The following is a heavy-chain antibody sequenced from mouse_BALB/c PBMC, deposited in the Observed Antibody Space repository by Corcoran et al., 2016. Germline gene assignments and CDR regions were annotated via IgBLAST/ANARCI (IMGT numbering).Heavy chain of an antibody. D-gene: IGHD4-1*02. V-gene: IGHV9-1*02. Sequence: PGEKVKNSCKASGYTFTNYGMNWVKQAPGKGLKWMGWINTYTGEPTYADDFKGRFAFSLDNSASTAYLQINNLKNEDMATYFGAKAPTGTDAMDYWGQGTSVTVSS. CDR2: INTYTGEP. J-gene: IGHJ4*01. CDR1: GYTFTNYG. CDR3: AKAPTGTDAMDY.